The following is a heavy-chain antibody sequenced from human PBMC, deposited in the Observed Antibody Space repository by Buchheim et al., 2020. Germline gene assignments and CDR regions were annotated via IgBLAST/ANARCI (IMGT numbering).Heavy chain of an antibody. D-gene: IGHD1-26*01. Sequence: QVQLVQSGAEVKNPGASVKVSCKASGYTFSSYAVHWVRQAPGQRLEWMGWINAGNGNTTYSQNFQGRVNITRETSASTASMELSSLRSEDTAIYYCVRGWVKEFDYWGQGTL. V-gene: IGHV1-3*01. CDR3: VRGWVKEFDY. CDR2: INAGNGNT. J-gene: IGHJ4*02. CDR1: GYTFSSYA.